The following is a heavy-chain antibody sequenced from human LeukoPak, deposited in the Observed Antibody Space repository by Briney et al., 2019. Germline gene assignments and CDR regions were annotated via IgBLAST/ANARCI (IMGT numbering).Heavy chain of an antibody. D-gene: IGHD6-19*01. CDR1: GGSISSGSYY. Sequence: PSETLSLTCTVSGGSISSGSYYWSWIRQPPGKGLEWIGNIDYSGRTIYNPALKSRITVSVDTSKNQFSLNLTSVTAADTAVYYCAREGKLTGYFGGLGFNYWGQGILVTVSS. V-gene: IGHV4-61*01. CDR2: IDYSGRT. CDR3: AREGKLTGYFGGLGFNY. J-gene: IGHJ4*02.